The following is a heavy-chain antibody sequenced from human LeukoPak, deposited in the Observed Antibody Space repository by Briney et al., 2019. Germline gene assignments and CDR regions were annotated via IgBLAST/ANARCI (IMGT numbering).Heavy chain of an antibody. CDR3: AHRAHYYDSSGYYYVGWFDP. Sequence: SGPTLVKPTQTLTLTCTFSGFSLSTSGVGVGWIRQPPGKALEWLALIYWDDDKRYSPSLKSRLTIIKDTSKNQVVLTMTNMDPVDTATYYCAHRAHYYDSSGYYYVGWFDPWGQGTLVTVSS. CDR2: IYWDDDK. V-gene: IGHV2-5*02. J-gene: IGHJ5*02. D-gene: IGHD3-22*01. CDR1: GFSLSTSGVG.